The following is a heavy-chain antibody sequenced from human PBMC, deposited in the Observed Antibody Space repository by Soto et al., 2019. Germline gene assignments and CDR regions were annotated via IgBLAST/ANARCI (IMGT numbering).Heavy chain of an antibody. CDR3: ARTRGVMFDY. CDR2: IYHSGST. Sequence: SETLSLTCAVSGGSISSGGYSWSWIRQPPGKGLEWIGYIYHSGSTYYNPSLKSRVTISVDRSKNQFSLKLSSVTAADTAVYYCARTRGVMFDYWGQRTLVTVSS. CDR1: GGSISSGGYS. J-gene: IGHJ4*02. D-gene: IGHD3-10*01. V-gene: IGHV4-30-2*01.